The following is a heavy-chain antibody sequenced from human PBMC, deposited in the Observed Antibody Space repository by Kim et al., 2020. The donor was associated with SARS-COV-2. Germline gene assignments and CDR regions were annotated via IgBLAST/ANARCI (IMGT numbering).Heavy chain of an antibody. CDR3: AIYYGSGWIPFDY. CDR1: GYTFNEYA. V-gene: IGHV1-3*01. CDR2: TNPVYGNK. J-gene: IGHJ4*02. D-gene: IGHD6-19*01. Sequence: ASVKVSCKASGYTFNEYAIHWVRQAPGQRLEWMASTNPVYGNKEYSPNFRGRVTITTDTSATTAYMEMSSLRSEDTAVYYCAIYYGSGWIPFDYWGQGTLVTVSS.